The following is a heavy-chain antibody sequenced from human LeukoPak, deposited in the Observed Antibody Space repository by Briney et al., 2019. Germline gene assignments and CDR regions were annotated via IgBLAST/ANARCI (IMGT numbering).Heavy chain of an antibody. J-gene: IGHJ4*02. CDR1: GFTFSSYW. D-gene: IGHD3-3*01. CDR2: VNSDGSST. CDR3: ARDHSWSGYPDY. Sequence: QAGGSLRLSCAASGFTFSSYWMHWVRHAPGKGLVCLSRVNSDGSSTNYADSVKGRFTISRDNAKNTLYLQMNSLRVEDTAVYYCARDHSWSGYPDYWGQGTQVTVSS. V-gene: IGHV3-74*01.